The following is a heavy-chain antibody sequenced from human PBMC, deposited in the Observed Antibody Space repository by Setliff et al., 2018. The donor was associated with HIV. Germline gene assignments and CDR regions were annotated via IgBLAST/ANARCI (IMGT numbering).Heavy chain of an antibody. CDR2: IYYRGSA. CDR1: GGSTTTTNYY. V-gene: IGHV4-39*07. Sequence: KPSETLSLTCTVSGGSTTTTNYYWGWVRQSPGKGLEWIGVIYYRGSAYYNLSLQSRVTLSVDTSKNSFSLHLTSVTAADTAVYFCARARGPPLPVLDFWGPGTLVTVSS. D-gene: IGHD3-10*01. J-gene: IGHJ4*02. CDR3: ARARGPPLPVLDF.